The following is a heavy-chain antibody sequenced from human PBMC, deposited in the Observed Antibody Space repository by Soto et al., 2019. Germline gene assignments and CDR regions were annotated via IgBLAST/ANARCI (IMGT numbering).Heavy chain of an antibody. CDR2: SSATGAGT. CDR1: GFTFSSYG. V-gene: IGHV3-23*01. CDR3: AKDRRAGGNYGFDSDF. Sequence: EVQLLESGGGLVQPGGSLRLSCAASGFTFSSYGMTWVRQAPGKGLEWVSFSSATGAGTYYADSVRGRFTISRDNPKNSLYLQMTSLRADDTAGYYCAKDRRAGGNYGFDSDFWGQGALVIVSS. D-gene: IGHD1-7*01. J-gene: IGHJ4*02.